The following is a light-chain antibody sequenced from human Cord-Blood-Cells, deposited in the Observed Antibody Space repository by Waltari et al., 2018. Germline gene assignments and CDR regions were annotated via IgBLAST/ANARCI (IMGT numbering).Light chain of an antibody. CDR2: KAS. J-gene: IGKJ1*01. CDR1: QSISSW. V-gene: IGKV1-5*03. Sequence: VGDRVTITCRASQSISSWLAWYQQKPGKAPKLLIYKASSLESGVPSRFSGSGSGTEFTLTISSLQPDDFATYYCQQYNSYPWTFGQGTKVEIK. CDR3: QQYNSYPWT.